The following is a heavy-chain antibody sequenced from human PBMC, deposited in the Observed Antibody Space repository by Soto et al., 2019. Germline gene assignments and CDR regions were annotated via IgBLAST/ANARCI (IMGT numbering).Heavy chain of an antibody. D-gene: IGHD3-16*01. V-gene: IGHV3-23*01. CDR1: GFPLTTYG. CDR2: ISGGGGTV. CDR3: GKDPNGFYVGAFES. J-gene: IGHJ3*01. Sequence: PXGSLRLSCAASGFPLTTYGMTWVRQAPGKGPEWVVSISGGGGTVYYAESVKGRFSISRDPSKNTLYLQMNSLRAEDTAIYFCGKDPNGFYVGAFESWGLGTMVTVSS.